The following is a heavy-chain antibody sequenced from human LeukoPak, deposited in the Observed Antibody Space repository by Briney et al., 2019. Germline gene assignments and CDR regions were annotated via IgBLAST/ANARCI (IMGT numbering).Heavy chain of an antibody. V-gene: IGHV3-21*01. CDR3: ASRRGYSYGYYYYMDV. J-gene: IGHJ6*03. D-gene: IGHD5-18*01. Sequence: KSGGSLRLSCAASVFTFSTYNMNWVRQAPGKGLEWVSSITSSSRYTFYADSVKGRFTISRDNSKNTLYLQMNSLRAEDTAVYYCASRRGYSYGYYYYMDVWGKGTTVTISS. CDR1: VFTFSTYN. CDR2: ITSSSRYT.